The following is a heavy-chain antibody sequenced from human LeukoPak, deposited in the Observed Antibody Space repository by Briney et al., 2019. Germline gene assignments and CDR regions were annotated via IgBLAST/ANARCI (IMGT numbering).Heavy chain of an antibody. Sequence: RASVKVSCKASGYTFTGYYMHWVRQAPGQGPEWMGWINPNSGGTNYAQKFQGRVTMTRDTSISTAYMELSRLRSDDTAVYYCARDRYSGYDLLDYWGQGTLVTVSS. CDR1: GYTFTGYY. V-gene: IGHV1-2*02. D-gene: IGHD5-12*01. J-gene: IGHJ4*02. CDR2: INPNSGGT. CDR3: ARDRYSGYDLLDY.